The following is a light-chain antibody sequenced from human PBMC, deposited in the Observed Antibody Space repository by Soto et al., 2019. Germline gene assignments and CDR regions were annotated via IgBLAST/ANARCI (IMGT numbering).Light chain of an antibody. V-gene: IGLV1-44*01. CDR3: SAWDDNIYGPV. Sequence: QSVLTQPPSASGTPGQRVAISCSGGSSDIGSNPVNWYLHLPGAAPKLLIYRDNQRPSGVPDRFSGSKSGTSASLTISGLQSEDEADYFCSAWDDNIYGPVFGGGTKVYVL. J-gene: IGLJ2*01. CDR2: RDN. CDR1: SSDIGSNP.